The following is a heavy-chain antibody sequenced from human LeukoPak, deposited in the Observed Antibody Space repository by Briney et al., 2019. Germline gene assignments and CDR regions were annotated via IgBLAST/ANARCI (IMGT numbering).Heavy chain of an antibody. J-gene: IGHJ4*02. Sequence: GGSLRLSCAASGFAFTAYLIHWVRQPPGKGLEWVAVMSSDGNAIFYADSVRGRFTISRDNSKNTLYLQMNSLRAEDTAVYYCAKDTIFGVVIILFDYWGQGTLVTVSS. CDR2: MSSDGNAI. CDR1: GFAFTAYL. CDR3: AKDTIFGVVIILFDY. D-gene: IGHD3-3*01. V-gene: IGHV3-30-3*01.